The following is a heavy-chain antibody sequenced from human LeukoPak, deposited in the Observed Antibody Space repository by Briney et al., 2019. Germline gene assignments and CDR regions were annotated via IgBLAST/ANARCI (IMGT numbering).Heavy chain of an antibody. CDR3: ASSGYPPGDFDY. D-gene: IGHD5-12*01. CDR2: IYYSGST. J-gene: IGHJ4*02. Sequence: SETLSLTCTVSGYSISSGYYWGWIRQPPGKGLEWIGYIYYSGSTYYNPSLKSRVTISVDRSKNQFSLKLSSVTAADTAVYYCASSGYPPGDFDYWGQGTLVTVSS. V-gene: IGHV4-38-2*02. CDR1: GYSISSGYY.